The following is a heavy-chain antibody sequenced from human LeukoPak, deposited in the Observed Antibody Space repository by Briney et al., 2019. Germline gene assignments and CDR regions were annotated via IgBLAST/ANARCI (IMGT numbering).Heavy chain of an antibody. CDR3: ARDLGYDILTGYRLLYYFDY. CDR2: ISSSGSTI. Sequence: GGSLRLSCAASGFTFSDYYMSWIRQAPGKGLEWISYISSSGSTIYYADSVKGRFTISRDNAKNSLYLQMNSLRAEDTAVYYCARDLGYDILTGYRLLYYFDYWGQGTLVTVSS. J-gene: IGHJ4*02. CDR1: GFTFSDYY. D-gene: IGHD3-9*01. V-gene: IGHV3-11*04.